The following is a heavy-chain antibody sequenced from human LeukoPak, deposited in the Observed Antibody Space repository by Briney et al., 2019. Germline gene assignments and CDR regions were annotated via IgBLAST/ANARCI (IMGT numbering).Heavy chain of an antibody. CDR1: GGSFSGYY. CDR2: INHSGST. V-gene: IGHV4-34*01. D-gene: IGHD2-2*01. CDR3: AGSYPSSTSCYDY. Sequence: SETLSLTCAVYGGSFSGYYWSWLRQPPGKGLEWLGEINHSGSTNYNPSLKSRVTISVGTSKNQFSLKLSSVTAADTAVYYCAGSYPSSTSCYDYWGQGTLVTVSS. J-gene: IGHJ4*02.